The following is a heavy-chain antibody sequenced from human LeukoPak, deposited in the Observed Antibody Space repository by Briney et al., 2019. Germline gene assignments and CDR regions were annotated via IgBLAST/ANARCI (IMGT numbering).Heavy chain of an antibody. CDR2: MNPNSGNT. D-gene: IGHD2-21*02. CDR1: GYTFTSYG. Sequence: ASVKVSCKASGYTFTSYGINWVRQDTGQGLEWMVWMNPNSGNTGYAQKFQGRVTMTRNTSISTAYMELSSLRSEDTAVYYCARVVVVTARSDRDFQHWGQGTLVTVSS. CDR3: ARVVVVTARSDRDFQH. J-gene: IGHJ1*01. V-gene: IGHV1-8*01.